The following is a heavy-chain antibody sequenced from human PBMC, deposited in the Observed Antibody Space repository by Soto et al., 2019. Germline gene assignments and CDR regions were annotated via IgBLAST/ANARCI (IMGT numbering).Heavy chain of an antibody. Sequence: SETLSLTCAVSGGSITHDNWWNWARQPPGKGLEWIGEISRSGTTNYNPSLKSRVTISVDMSKNQLSLKLTSVTAADTAVYYCAKDHTGADAFDIWGQGIMVTVSS. CDR3: AKDHTGADAFDI. D-gene: IGHD7-27*01. CDR2: ISRSGTT. CDR1: GGSITHDNW. V-gene: IGHV4-4*02. J-gene: IGHJ3*02.